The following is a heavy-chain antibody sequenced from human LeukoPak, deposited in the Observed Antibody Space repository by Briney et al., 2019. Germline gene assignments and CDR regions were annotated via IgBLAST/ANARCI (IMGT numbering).Heavy chain of an antibody. CDR2: ISNSGGST. CDR3: AKRGVVIRVILVGFHKEAYYFDS. J-gene: IGHJ4*02. V-gene: IGHV3-23*01. Sequence: GGSLRLSCAVSGITLSNYGMSWVRQAPGKGLEWVAGISNSGGSTNYADSVKGRFTISRDNPKNTLYLQMNSLRAEDTAVYFCAKRGVVIRVILVGFHKEAYYFDSWGQGALVTVSS. D-gene: IGHD3-22*01. CDR1: GITLSNYG.